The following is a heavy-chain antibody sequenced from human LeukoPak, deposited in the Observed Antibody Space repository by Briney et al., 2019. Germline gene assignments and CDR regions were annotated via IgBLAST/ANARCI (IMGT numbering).Heavy chain of an antibody. Sequence: ASVKVSCKASGGTFSSYAISWVRQAPGQGLEWMGWISAYNGNTNYAQKLQGRVTVTTDTSTSTAYMELRSLRSDDTAVYYCARVIGSGFPLKPDAFDIWGQGTMVTVSS. J-gene: IGHJ3*02. V-gene: IGHV1-18*01. D-gene: IGHD3-22*01. CDR3: ARVIGSGFPLKPDAFDI. CDR1: GGTFSSYA. CDR2: ISAYNGNT.